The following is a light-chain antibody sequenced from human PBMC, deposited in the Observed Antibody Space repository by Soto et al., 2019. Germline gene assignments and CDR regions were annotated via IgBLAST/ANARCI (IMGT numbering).Light chain of an antibody. Sequence: QSALTQPRSVSGSPGQSVSISCTGTSSDVGAYNYVSWYQHHPGKAPKLMIDDVTKRSSGLPDRFSGSKSGNTASLTISGLQAEDEADYYCCSYAGSYTGVFGGGTKVTVL. CDR3: CSYAGSYTGV. CDR2: DVT. J-gene: IGLJ3*02. V-gene: IGLV2-11*01. CDR1: SSDVGAYNY.